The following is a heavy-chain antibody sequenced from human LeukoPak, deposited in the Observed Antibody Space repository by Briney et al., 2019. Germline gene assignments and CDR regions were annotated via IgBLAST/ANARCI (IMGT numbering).Heavy chain of an antibody. V-gene: IGHV4-59*11. Sequence: SETLSLTCTVSGGSISSHYWSWIRQPPGKGLEWIGYIYYSGSTNYNPSLKSRVTISVDTSKNQFSLKLSSVTAADTAVYYCARVGYYYGSGSYEDYYGMDVWGQGTTVTVSS. CDR3: ARVGYYYGSGSYEDYYGMDV. CDR2: IYYSGST. D-gene: IGHD3-10*01. CDR1: GGSISSHY. J-gene: IGHJ6*02.